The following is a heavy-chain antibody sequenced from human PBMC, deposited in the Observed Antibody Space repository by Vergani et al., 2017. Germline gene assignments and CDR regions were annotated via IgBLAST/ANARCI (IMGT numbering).Heavy chain of an antibody. CDR3: ARAGNGWYDY. V-gene: IGHV3-64*01. CDR1: GFAFSSSD. J-gene: IGHJ4*02. D-gene: IGHD6-19*01. Sequence: EVQLVESGGGLVQPGGSLRLSCGASGFAFSSSDMHWVRQAPGKGLEYVSAINSNGAFTYYTNSVKGRFTISRDNSKNMLYLQMGSLRLEDLAVYYCARAGNGWYDYWGQGTLVTVSS. CDR2: INSNGAFT.